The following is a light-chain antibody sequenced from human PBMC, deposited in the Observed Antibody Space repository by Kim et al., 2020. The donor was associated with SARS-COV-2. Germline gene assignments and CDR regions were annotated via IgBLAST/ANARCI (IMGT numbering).Light chain of an antibody. CDR1: KSDSGVYNH. CDR3: ALHA. CDR2: EVY. V-gene: IGLV2-14*01. Sequence: QSALTQPASVSGSPGRSITISCTVTKSDSGVYNHVSWYQQFPGRVPKVIIYEVYVGPSGVSDRFSGSKCGNTGSLTIPGLQPEDGGEYYGALHAVG. J-gene: IGLJ6*01.